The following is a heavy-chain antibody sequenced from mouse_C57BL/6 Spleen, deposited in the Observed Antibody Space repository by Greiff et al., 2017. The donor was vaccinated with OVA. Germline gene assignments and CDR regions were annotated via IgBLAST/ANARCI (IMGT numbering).Heavy chain of an antibody. CDR2: ISDGGSYT. Sequence: EVNLVESGGGLVKPGGSLKLSCAASGFTFSSYAMSWVRQTPEKRLEWVATISDGGSYTYYPDNVKGRFTISRDNAKNNLYLQMSHLKSEDTAMYYCARGGGYDRAFAYWGQGTLVTVSA. J-gene: IGHJ3*01. D-gene: IGHD2-2*01. CDR1: GFTFSSYA. CDR3: ARGGGYDRAFAY. V-gene: IGHV5-4*03.